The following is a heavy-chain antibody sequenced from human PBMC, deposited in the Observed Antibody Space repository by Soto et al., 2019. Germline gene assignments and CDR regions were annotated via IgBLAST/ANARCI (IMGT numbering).Heavy chain of an antibody. CDR3: ARHRDYDFWSENAFDI. J-gene: IGHJ3*02. CDR2: IYPGDSDA. D-gene: IGHD3-3*01. V-gene: IGHV5-51*01. Sequence: EVQLVQSGAEVKKPGESLKISCKGSGYSFSSNWIGWVRQMPGKGLEWMGSIYPGDSDARYSPSFQGQVTISADKSISTAYLQWSSLKASDTAMYYCARHRDYDFWSENAFDIWGQGTMVTVSS. CDR1: GYSFSSNW.